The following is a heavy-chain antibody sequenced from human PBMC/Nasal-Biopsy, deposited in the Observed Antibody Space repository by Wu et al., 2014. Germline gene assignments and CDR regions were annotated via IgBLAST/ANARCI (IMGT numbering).Heavy chain of an antibody. CDR1: GGSISSTNYY. V-gene: IGHV4-30-4*01. CDR2: TNDSGGT. Sequence: SGGSISSTNYYWSWIRQPPGKGLEWIGETNDSGGTKYRPSLKSRVTVSVDTSKNQFSLEMRSVTAADTAVYYCTRNNWFDPWSQGALVTVSP. CDR3: TRNNWFDP. J-gene: IGHJ5*02.